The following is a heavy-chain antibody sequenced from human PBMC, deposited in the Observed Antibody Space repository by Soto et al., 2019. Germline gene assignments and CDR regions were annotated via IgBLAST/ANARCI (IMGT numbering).Heavy chain of an antibody. V-gene: IGHV3-30*18. CDR1: GFTFSSYG. CDR2: ISYDGSNK. Sequence: QVQLVESGGGVVQPGRSLRLSCAASGFTFSSYGMHWVRQAPGKGLEWVAVISYDGSNKYYADSVKGRFTISRDNSKNTLYLQMNSLRAEDTAVYYCAKDAIGMATIDYWGQGTLVTVSS. J-gene: IGHJ4*02. D-gene: IGHD5-12*01. CDR3: AKDAIGMATIDY.